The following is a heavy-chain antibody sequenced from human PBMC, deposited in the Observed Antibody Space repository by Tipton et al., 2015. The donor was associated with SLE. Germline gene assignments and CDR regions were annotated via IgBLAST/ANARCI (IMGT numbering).Heavy chain of an antibody. D-gene: IGHD2-21*01. CDR1: GFTFSSYS. J-gene: IGHJ4*02. V-gene: IGHV3-48*01. CDR2: ISSSSSTI. CDR3: ARDLWRDLYYFDY. Sequence: SLRLSCAASGFTFSSYSMNWVRQAPGKGLEWVSYISSSSSTIYYADSVKGRFTISRDNAKNSLYLQMNSLRAEDTAVYYCARDLWRDLYYFDYWGQGTLVTVSS.